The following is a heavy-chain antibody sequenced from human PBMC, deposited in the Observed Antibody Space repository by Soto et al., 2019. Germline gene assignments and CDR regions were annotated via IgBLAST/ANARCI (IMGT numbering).Heavy chain of an antibody. J-gene: IGHJ6*02. V-gene: IGHV1-69*13. D-gene: IGHD3-22*01. Sequence: SVKVSCKASGGTFSIYAISWVRQAPGQGLEWMGGIIPIFGTANYAQKFQGRVTITADESTSTAYMELSSLRSEDTAVYYCARESYYDSSGQVGPGYYYGMDVWGHGTTVTVSS. CDR2: IIPIFGTA. CDR3: ARESYYDSSGQVGPGYYYGMDV. CDR1: GGTFSIYA.